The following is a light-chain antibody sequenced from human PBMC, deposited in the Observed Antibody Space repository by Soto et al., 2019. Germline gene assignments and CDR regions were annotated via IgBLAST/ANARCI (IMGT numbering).Light chain of an antibody. J-gene: IGKJ5*01. V-gene: IGKV3-11*01. Sequence: EIVLTQSPATLSLSPGERATLSCRASQSVSSYLAWYQQKPGQAPRLLIYDASNRATGIRARFRGSGSGTDFTLTISSLEPEDFAVYYCQQRSNWPPGFGQGTRLEIK. CDR2: DAS. CDR3: QQRSNWPPG. CDR1: QSVSSY.